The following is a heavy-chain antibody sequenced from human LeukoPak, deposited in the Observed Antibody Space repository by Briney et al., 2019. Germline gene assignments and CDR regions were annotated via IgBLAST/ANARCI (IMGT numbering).Heavy chain of an antibody. Sequence: ASVKVSCKASGYTFTSYYMHWVRQAPGQGLEWMGIINPSGGSTSYAQKFQGRVTITADESTSTAYMELSSLRSEDTAVYYCARAEASYYYYYYMDVWGKGTTVTVSS. V-gene: IGHV1-46*01. CDR2: INPSGGST. J-gene: IGHJ6*03. CDR1: GYTFTSYY. CDR3: ARAEASYYYYYYMDV.